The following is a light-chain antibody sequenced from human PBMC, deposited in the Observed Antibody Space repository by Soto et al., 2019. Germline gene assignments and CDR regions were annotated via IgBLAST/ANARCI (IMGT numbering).Light chain of an antibody. CDR3: QQYDSRPPWT. CDR2: GAA. V-gene: IGKV1-33*01. J-gene: IGKJ1*01. CDR1: QDISNN. Sequence: SQDISNNLNWYQQKPGEAPKLLIFGAADLEIGVPSRFSGSGSGTDFTFTIRSLQPEDIATYYCQQYDSRPPWTFGQGTKVDIK.